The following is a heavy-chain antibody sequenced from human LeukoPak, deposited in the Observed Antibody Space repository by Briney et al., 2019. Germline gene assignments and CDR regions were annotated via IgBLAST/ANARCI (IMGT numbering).Heavy chain of an antibody. D-gene: IGHD4-11*01. CDR3: ARGPNYSIFASACYYYMDV. Sequence: ASVKVSCKASGYMFTNYDINWVRQATGQGLEWMGWMNPQSGNTGYTQKFRGRVTITRDTSITTAYMELSSLRSEDTAVYYCARGPNYSIFASACYYYMDVWGKGTTVTVSS. CDR1: GYMFTNYD. V-gene: IGHV1-8*03. J-gene: IGHJ6*03. CDR2: MNPQSGNT.